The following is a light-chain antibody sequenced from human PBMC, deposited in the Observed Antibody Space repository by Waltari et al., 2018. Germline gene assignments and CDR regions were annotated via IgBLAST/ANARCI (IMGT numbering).Light chain of an antibody. Sequence: QSALTQPASVSGSPGQSITISCTGTSSDVGSYNLFSWYQQHPGKAPKLMIYEGSKRPSGVSNRFSGSKSGNTASLTISGLQAEGEADYYCCSYAGSSTWVFGGGTKLTVL. V-gene: IGLV2-23*01. CDR2: EGS. J-gene: IGLJ3*02. CDR1: SSDVGSYNL. CDR3: CSYAGSSTWV.